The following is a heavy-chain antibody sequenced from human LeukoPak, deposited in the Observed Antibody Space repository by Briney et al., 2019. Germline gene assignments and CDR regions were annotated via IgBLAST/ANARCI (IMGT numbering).Heavy chain of an antibody. CDR3: ARRFMVRGAMGFDP. D-gene: IGHD3-10*01. V-gene: IGHV4-39*01. CDR2: IYYAGST. Sequence: RTSETLSLTCTVSGGSISSSSYYWGWIRQSPGRGLEWIGTIYYAGSTYYNPSLKSRVTISVDTSNNQFSLKLSSVTAADTAVYYCARRFMVRGAMGFDPWGQGTLVTVSS. J-gene: IGHJ5*02. CDR1: GGSISSSSYY.